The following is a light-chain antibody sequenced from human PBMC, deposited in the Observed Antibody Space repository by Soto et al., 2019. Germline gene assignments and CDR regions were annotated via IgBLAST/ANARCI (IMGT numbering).Light chain of an antibody. Sequence: DIQLTQSPSFLSASVGDRVTITCRASQGSSTYLGWYQQKPGKAPNLQIYAASTLQDGVPSRFSGSGSGTEFTLTISSLQPEDFATYYCQQLKSYPITFGQGTRLEIK. CDR3: QQLKSYPIT. CDR1: QGSSTY. CDR2: AAS. V-gene: IGKV1-9*01. J-gene: IGKJ5*01.